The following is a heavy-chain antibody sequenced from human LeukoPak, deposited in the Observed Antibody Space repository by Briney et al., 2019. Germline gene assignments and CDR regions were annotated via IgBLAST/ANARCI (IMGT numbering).Heavy chain of an antibody. CDR2: INHSGST. J-gene: IGHJ6*03. D-gene: IGHD5-18*01. CDR3: ARGVGYKWYYYYMDV. CDR1: GGSFSGYY. V-gene: IGHV4-34*01. Sequence: SETLSLTCAVYGGSFSGYYWSWTRQPPGKGLEWIGEINHSGSTNYNPSLKSRVTISVDTSKNQFSLKLSSVTAADTAVYYCARGVGYKWYYYYMDVWGKGTTVTVSS.